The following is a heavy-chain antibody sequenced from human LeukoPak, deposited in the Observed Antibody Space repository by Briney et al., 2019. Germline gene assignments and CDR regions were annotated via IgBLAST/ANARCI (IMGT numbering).Heavy chain of an antibody. Sequence: ASVKVSCKASGYTFTSYGISWVRQAPGQGLEWMGWISGYNGSTKCAQKLQGRVTMTTDTSTSTAYMEVRSLRSDDTAVYYCARGLRYGDYLAPLDYWAREPWSPSPQ. CDR1: GYTFTSYG. J-gene: IGHJ4*02. CDR2: ISGYNGST. V-gene: IGHV1-18*01. CDR3: ARGLRYGDYLAPLDY. D-gene: IGHD4-17*01.